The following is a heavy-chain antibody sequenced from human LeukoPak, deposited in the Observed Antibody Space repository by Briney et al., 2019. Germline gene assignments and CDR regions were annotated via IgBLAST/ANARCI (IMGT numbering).Heavy chain of an antibody. J-gene: IGHJ5*02. CDR1: GGSISSYY. CDR2: IYTSGTI. V-gene: IGHV4-4*07. Sequence: SETLSLTCTVSGGSISSYYWSWIRQLAGTALEGIGRIYTSGTITYNPSLKSRVTMSVDTSKNQFSLKLSSVTAADTAVYYCARDSGTTGEVKFEPWGQGTLVTVSS. CDR3: ARDSGTTGEVKFEP. D-gene: IGHD3-10*01.